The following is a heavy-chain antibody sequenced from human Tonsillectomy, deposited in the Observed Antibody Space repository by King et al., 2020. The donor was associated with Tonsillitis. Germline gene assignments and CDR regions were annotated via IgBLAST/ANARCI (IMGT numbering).Heavy chain of an antibody. Sequence: VQLVESGGGLVQPGGSLRLSCAASGFTFSNYNMNWVRQAPGKGLEWVSYISSSTSTIYYADSVKGRFTISRDNAKNSLYLQMNSLRAEDTAVYYCSGSGNNLFDCWGQGTLVTVSS. J-gene: IGHJ4*02. CDR2: ISSSTSTI. V-gene: IGHV3-48*04. CDR1: GFTFSNYN. CDR3: SGSGNNLFDC. D-gene: IGHD1/OR15-1a*01.